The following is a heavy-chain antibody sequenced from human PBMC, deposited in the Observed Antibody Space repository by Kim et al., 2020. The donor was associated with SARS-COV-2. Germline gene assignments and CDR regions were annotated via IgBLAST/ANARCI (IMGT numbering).Heavy chain of an antibody. V-gene: IGHV5-51*01. Sequence: GESLKISCKGSGYSFTSYWIVWVRQMPGKGLEWMGIIYPGDSDTRSNPSFQGQVTLSADKSISTAYLQWSSLKASDTAIYYCARNLWFGDLLGPFDIWGQGTMVTVSS. CDR1: GYSFTSYW. CDR3: ARNLWFGDLLGPFDI. D-gene: IGHD3-10*01. J-gene: IGHJ3*02. CDR2: IYPGDSDT.